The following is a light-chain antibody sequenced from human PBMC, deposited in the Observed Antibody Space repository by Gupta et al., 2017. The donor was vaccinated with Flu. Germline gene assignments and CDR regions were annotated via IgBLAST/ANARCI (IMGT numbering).Light chain of an antibody. CDR2: KVS. CDR3: LRGTHWQPKWT. J-gene: IGKJ1*01. Sequence: DVVLTQSPLSLPVTLGQPASISCRSSQSLVDSDTNMYLNWFQQRPGHAPRRLIFKVSNRDSGVIDIFSGSGVGTDVTLKISSGEAEDVGSYYCLRGTHWQPKWTFGQGTKVEIK. V-gene: IGKV2-30*01. CDR1: QSLVDSDTNMY.